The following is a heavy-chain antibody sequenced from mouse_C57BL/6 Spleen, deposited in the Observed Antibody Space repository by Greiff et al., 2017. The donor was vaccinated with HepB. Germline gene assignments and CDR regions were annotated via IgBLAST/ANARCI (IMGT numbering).Heavy chain of an antibody. Sequence: VKLMESGPELVKPGASVKISCKASGYAFSSSWMNWVKQRPGKGLEWIGRIYPGDGDTNYNGKFKGKATLTADKSSSTAYMQLSSLTSEDSAVYFCAREDYSYAMDYWGQGTSVTVSS. D-gene: IGHD1-1*01. CDR2: IYPGDGDT. CDR1: GYAFSSSW. V-gene: IGHV1-82*01. J-gene: IGHJ4*01. CDR3: AREDYSYAMDY.